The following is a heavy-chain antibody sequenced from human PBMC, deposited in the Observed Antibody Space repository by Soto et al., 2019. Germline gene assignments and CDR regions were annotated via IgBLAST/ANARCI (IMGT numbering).Heavy chain of an antibody. Sequence: SLTCTVSGGSISSYYWSWLRQPPGKGLEWIGYIYYSGNTYYNPSLKSRVTISGDTSKNQFSLKLTSVTAADTAVYYCARSGDTMVRGVIIFHYYGMDVWGQGTTVTVSS. CDR3: ARSGDTMVRGVIIFHYYGMDV. CDR1: GGSISSYY. V-gene: IGHV4-59*08. CDR2: IYYSGNT. D-gene: IGHD3-10*01. J-gene: IGHJ6*02.